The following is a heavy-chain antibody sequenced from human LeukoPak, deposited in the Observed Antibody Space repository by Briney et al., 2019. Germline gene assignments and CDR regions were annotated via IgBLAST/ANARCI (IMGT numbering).Heavy chain of an antibody. V-gene: IGHV7-4-1*02. CDR1: GYTFTSYD. CDR3: AISGAAGTGIYFDY. Sequence: GASVKVSCKASGYTFTSYDINWVRQATGQGLEWMGWINTNTGNPTYAQGFTGRFVFSLDTSVSTAYLQISSLKAEDTAVYYCAISGAAGTGIYFDYWGQGTLVTVSS. J-gene: IGHJ4*02. CDR2: INTNTGNP. D-gene: IGHD6-13*01.